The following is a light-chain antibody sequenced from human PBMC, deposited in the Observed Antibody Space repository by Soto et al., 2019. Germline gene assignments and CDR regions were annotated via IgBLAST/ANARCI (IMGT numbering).Light chain of an antibody. V-gene: IGKV1-39*01. CDR2: SAT. CDR3: QQTYTMPWT. CDR1: QSFSNY. J-gene: IGKJ1*01. Sequence: DIPMTQSPSSVSASVGDRITITCRTSQSFSNYLTWYQHKPGKAPKLLIYSATVLQSGVPSRFSGCGSGTDFTLTISRLQHADSATYYCQQTYTMPWTFGQGTRVEIK.